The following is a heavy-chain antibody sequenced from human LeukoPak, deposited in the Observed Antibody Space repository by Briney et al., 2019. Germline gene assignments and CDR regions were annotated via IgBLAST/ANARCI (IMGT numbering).Heavy chain of an antibody. J-gene: IGHJ4*02. D-gene: IGHD6-6*01. V-gene: IGHV4-39*07. CDR3: ARHGYSSSSVDY. CDR2: IYYSGST. Sequence: SETLSLTCTVSGGSISSSSYYWGWIRQPLGKGLEWIGSIYYSGSTYYNPSLKSRVTISVDTSKNQFSLKLSSVTAADTAVYYCARHGYSSSSVDYWGQGTLVTVSS. CDR1: GGSISSSSYY.